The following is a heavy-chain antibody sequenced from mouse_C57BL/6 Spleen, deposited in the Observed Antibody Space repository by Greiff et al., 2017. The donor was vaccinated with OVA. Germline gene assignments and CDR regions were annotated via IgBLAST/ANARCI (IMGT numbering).Heavy chain of an antibody. J-gene: IGHJ1*03. CDR3: ARPYSGYFDV. V-gene: IGHV1-52*01. Sequence: QVQLQQSGAELVRPGSSVKLSCKASGYTFTSYWMHWVKQRPIQGLEWIGNIDPSDSETHYNQKFKDKATLTVDKSSSTAYMQLSSLTAEDSAVYYCARPYSGYFDVWGTGTTVTVSS. CDR1: GYTFTSYW. CDR2: IDPSDSET. D-gene: IGHD2-10*01.